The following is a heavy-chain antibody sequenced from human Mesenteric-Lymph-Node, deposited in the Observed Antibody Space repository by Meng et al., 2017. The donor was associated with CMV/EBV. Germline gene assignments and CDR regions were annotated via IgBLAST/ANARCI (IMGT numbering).Heavy chain of an antibody. CDR3: AKGGFWSGYSSGIREYY. D-gene: IGHD3-3*01. V-gene: IGHV3-74*01. CDR2: INSDGSSR. Sequence: GESLKISCAASGFTFSSHWMHWVRQAPGKGLVWVSRINSDGSSRSYAGSVKGRFTISRDNAKNTLYLQMNSLRAEDTAVYYCAKGGFWSGYSSGIREYYWGQGTLVTVSS. CDR1: GFTFSSHW. J-gene: IGHJ4*02.